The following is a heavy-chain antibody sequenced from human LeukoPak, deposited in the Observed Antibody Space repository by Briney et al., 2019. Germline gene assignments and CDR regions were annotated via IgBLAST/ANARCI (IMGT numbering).Heavy chain of an antibody. CDR3: ARDSSSSAAFDI. D-gene: IGHD6-6*01. Sequence: PGGSLRLSCAASGFTFDDYGMSWVRQAPGKGLEWVSSISSSSSYIYYADSVKGRFTISRDNAKNSLYLQMNSLRAEDTAVYYCARDSSSSAAFDIWGQGTMVTVSS. V-gene: IGHV3-21*01. CDR1: GFTFDDYG. CDR2: ISSSSSYI. J-gene: IGHJ3*02.